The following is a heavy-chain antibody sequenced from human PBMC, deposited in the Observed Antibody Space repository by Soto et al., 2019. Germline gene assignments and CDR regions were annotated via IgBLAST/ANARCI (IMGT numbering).Heavy chain of an antibody. CDR1: GFTFSSYG. J-gene: IGHJ4*02. D-gene: IGHD3-10*01. Sequence: QVQLVESGGGVVQPGRSLRLSCAASGFTFSSYGMHWVRQAPGKGLEWVAVIWYDGSNKYYADSVKGRFTISRDNSKNTLYLQMNSLRAEDTAVYYCVRDIHYGSGSYYDAAYSFDYWGPGTLVTVSS. CDR2: IWYDGSNK. CDR3: VRDIHYGSGSYYDAAYSFDY. V-gene: IGHV3-33*01.